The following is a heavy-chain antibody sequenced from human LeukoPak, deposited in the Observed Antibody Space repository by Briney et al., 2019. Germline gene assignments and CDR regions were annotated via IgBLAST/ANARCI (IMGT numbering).Heavy chain of an antibody. J-gene: IGHJ4*02. CDR1: GFPFSSHV. Sequence: GGSLRLSCAASGFPFSSHVLSWVRQAPGKGLEWIAYINHNGEAIYYPDFVKGRFTISRDNSKNTLYLQMNSLRAEDTAVYYCAKDAKVVDTAMVLIDYWGQGTLVTVSS. D-gene: IGHD5-18*01. V-gene: IGHV3-23*01. CDR3: AKDAKVVDTAMVLIDY. CDR2: INHNGEAI.